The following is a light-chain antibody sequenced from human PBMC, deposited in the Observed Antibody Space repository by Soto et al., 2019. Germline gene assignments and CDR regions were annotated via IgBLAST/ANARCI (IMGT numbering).Light chain of an antibody. CDR2: KVS. CDR1: QSLAYSDGNTY. Sequence: VVMTQSPLSLPVTLGLPASISCRSSQSLAYSDGNTYLNWFQQRPGQSPRRLIYKVSNRDSGVPDRFSGSGSGTDFTLNISMVEAEDVGLYYCMQGTHWPWTFGQGTKVEIK. CDR3: MQGTHWPWT. V-gene: IGKV2-30*01. J-gene: IGKJ1*01.